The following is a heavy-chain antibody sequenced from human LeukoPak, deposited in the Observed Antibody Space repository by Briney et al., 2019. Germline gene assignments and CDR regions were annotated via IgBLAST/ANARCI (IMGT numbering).Heavy chain of an antibody. Sequence: GGSLRLSCAASGFTFSSYSMNWVRQAPGKGLEWVSYISSSSSTIYYADSVKGRFTISRDNAKNSLYLQMNSLRDEDTAVYYLARDIIGMAEAPEGFDPWGQGTLVTVSS. CDR3: ARDIIGMAEAPEGFDP. J-gene: IGHJ5*02. CDR1: GFTFSSYS. D-gene: IGHD6-13*01. CDR2: ISSSSSTI. V-gene: IGHV3-48*02.